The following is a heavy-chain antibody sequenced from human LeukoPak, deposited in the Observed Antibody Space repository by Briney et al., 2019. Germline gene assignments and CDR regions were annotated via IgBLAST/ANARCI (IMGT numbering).Heavy chain of an antibody. Sequence: GGSLRLSCAASGFTFTSYSMNWVRQAPGKGLEWVSYISSSSSTIYYADSVKGRFTISRDNAKNSLYLQMNSLRAEDTAVYYCARDPPVVIWGQGTMVTVSS. CDR2: ISSSSSTI. V-gene: IGHV3-48*01. D-gene: IGHD3-16*01. CDR1: GFTFTSYS. CDR3: ARDPPVVI. J-gene: IGHJ3*02.